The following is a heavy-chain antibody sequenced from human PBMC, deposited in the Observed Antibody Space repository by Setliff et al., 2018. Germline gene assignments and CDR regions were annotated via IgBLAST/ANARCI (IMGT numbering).Heavy chain of an antibody. Sequence: SETLSLTCTVSGGSINSSSYYWGWIRQPPGKGLEWIGSIYYSGSTYYNPSLKSRVTISVDTSKNQFSLKLSSVTAADTAVYYCARDVRVASSSWFKSAFDIWGQGTMVTVSS. CDR2: IYYSGST. D-gene: IGHD6-13*01. CDR3: ARDVRVASSSWFKSAFDI. V-gene: IGHV4-39*07. CDR1: GGSINSSSYY. J-gene: IGHJ3*02.